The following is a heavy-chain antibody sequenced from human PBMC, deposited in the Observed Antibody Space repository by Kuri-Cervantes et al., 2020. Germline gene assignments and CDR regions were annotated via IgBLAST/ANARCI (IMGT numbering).Heavy chain of an antibody. D-gene: IGHD4-11*01. CDR3: ARLVTTSWFDP. V-gene: IGHV3-53*01. CDR1: GFTVSSYY. CDR2: IYSGGST. Sequence: GESLKISCAASGFTVSSYYMSWVRQAPGKGLEWVSVIYSGGSTYYADSVKGRFTISRDNSKNTLYLQMNSLRAEDTAVYYCARLVTTSWFDPWGQGTLVTVSS. J-gene: IGHJ5*02.